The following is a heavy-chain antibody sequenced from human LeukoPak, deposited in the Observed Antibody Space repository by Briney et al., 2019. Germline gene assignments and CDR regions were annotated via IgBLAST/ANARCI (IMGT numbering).Heavy chain of an antibody. CDR2: INQDGSKE. CDR1: GFTFSNYW. Sequence: GGSLRLSCAASGFTFSNYWMTWVRQAPGKGLEWVAHINQDGSKEYYMDSVKARFTVSRDNAKNSLSLQMNSLRAEDTAVYYCVRDGGVSGYDLLDYWGQGTLVTVSS. J-gene: IGHJ4*02. D-gene: IGHD5-12*01. CDR3: VRDGGVSGYDLLDY. V-gene: IGHV3-7*01.